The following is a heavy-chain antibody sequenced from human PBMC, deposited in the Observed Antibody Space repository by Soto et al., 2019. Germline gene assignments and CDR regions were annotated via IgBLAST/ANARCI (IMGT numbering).Heavy chain of an antibody. D-gene: IGHD3-22*01. CDR3: ARDPYYDSSGYLARLSYLAY. CDR1: GFTFSSYG. J-gene: IGHJ4*02. V-gene: IGHV3-33*01. CDR2: IWYYGSNK. Sequence: PWGSRRLSCAASGFTFSSYGMHWVRQAPGKGLEWVAVIWYYGSNKYYADSVKGRFTISRDNSKNTLYLQMNSLRAEDTAVYYCARDPYYDSSGYLARLSYLAYWGQGPLVSVSS.